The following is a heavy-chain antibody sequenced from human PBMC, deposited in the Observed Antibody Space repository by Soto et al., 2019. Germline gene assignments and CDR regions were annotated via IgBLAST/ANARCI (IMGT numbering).Heavy chain of an antibody. CDR1: GYTFTSYD. CDR2: MNPNSGNT. J-gene: IGHJ6*02. CDR3: ARVIRGYCSSTSCSNKYYYYYYGMDV. Sequence: QVQLVQSGAEVKKPGASVKVSCKASGYTFTSYDINWVRQATGQGLEWMGWMNPNSGNTGYAQKFQGRVTMTRNTSISTAYMELSSLRSEDTAVYYCARVIRGYCSSTSCSNKYYYYYYGMDVWGQGTTVTVSS. V-gene: IGHV1-8*01. D-gene: IGHD2-2*01.